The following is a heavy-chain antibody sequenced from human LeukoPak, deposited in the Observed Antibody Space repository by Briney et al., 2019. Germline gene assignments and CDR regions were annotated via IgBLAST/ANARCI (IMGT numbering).Heavy chain of an antibody. V-gene: IGHV3-11*04. CDR1: GFTFSDYY. D-gene: IGHD2-15*01. CDR3: ARLVGGSGYYYMDV. Sequence: GGSLRLSCAASGFTFSDYYMSWIRQAPGKGLEWVSYISSSGSSIYYADSVKGRFTIPRDNAENSLYLQMNSLRAEDTAVYYCARLVGGSGYYYMDVWGKGTTVTVSS. CDR2: ISSSGSSI. J-gene: IGHJ6*03.